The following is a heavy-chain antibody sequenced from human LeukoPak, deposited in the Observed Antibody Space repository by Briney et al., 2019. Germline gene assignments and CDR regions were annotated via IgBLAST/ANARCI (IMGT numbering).Heavy chain of an antibody. J-gene: IGHJ4*02. Sequence: QPGGSLRLSCTASGFTLSDYWMHWVRQAPGKGLVWVSRINSDGSRTNYADCVKGRFTISRDNAKNTVFLQMNSLRAEDAAVYYCARVITGSTYGQFDYWGQGALATVSS. CDR3: ARVITGSTYGQFDY. V-gene: IGHV3-74*01. CDR1: GFTLSDYW. CDR2: INSDGSRT. D-gene: IGHD5-18*01.